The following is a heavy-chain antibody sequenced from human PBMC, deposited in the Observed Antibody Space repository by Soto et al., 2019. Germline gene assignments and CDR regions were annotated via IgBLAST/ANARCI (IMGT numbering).Heavy chain of an antibody. V-gene: IGHV4-59*04. CDR3: VRIPTANFYDRATFDL. J-gene: IGHJ3*01. Sequence: SETLSLTCTVSGGSISSYYWCWSRQPPGKGLEWIGTVHYSGSAYYNPSLKSRVTISADTATNQFSLNLNSVTAADTAVFYCVRIPTANFYDRATFDLWGQGTMVTVSS. CDR1: GGSISSYY. CDR2: VHYSGSA. D-gene: IGHD3-3*01.